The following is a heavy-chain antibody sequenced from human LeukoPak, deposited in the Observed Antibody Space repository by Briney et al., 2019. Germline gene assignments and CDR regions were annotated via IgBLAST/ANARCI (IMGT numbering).Heavy chain of an antibody. V-gene: IGHV4-61*02. CDR3: AREIGDGYNYGYYFDY. Sequence: PSQTLSLTCTVSGGSISSGSYYWSWIRQPAGKGLEWIGRIYTSGSTNYNPSLKSRVTISVDTSKNQFSLKLSSVTAADTAVYYCAREIGDGYNYGYYFDYWGQGTLVTVSS. J-gene: IGHJ4*02. CDR2: IYTSGST. D-gene: IGHD5-24*01. CDR1: GGSISSGSYY.